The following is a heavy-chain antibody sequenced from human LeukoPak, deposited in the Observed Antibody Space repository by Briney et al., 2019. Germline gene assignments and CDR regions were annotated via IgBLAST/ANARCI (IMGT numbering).Heavy chain of an antibody. V-gene: IGHV1-2*02. D-gene: IGHD2-2*01. J-gene: IGHJ5*02. CDR2: INPNSGGT. CDR3: GRALPAARRTPPVIWFDP. CDR1: GYTFTGYY. Sequence: ASVKVSCKASGYTFTGYYMHWVRQAPGQGLEWMGWINPNSGGTNYAQKFQGRVTMTRDTSISTAYMELSRLRSDDTAVYYCGRALPAARRTPPVIWFDPWGQGTLVTVSS.